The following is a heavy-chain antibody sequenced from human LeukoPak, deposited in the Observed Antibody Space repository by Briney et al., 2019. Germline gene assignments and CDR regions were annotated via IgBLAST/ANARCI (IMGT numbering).Heavy chain of an antibody. CDR2: INYSGST. CDR3: ARGRRWLRPHYFDY. D-gene: IGHD5-12*01. Sequence: SEILSLTCAVYGGSFSGYYWSWIRQPPGKGLEWIGEINYSGSTNYNPSLKSRVTISVDTSKNQFSLKLSSVTAADTAVYYCARGRRWLRPHYFDYWGQGTLVTVSS. V-gene: IGHV4-34*01. J-gene: IGHJ4*02. CDR1: GGSFSGYY.